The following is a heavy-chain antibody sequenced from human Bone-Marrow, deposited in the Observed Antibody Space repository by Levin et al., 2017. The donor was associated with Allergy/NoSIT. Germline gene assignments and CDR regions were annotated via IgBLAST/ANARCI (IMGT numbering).Heavy chain of an antibody. D-gene: IGHD6-19*01. V-gene: IGHV3-23*01. Sequence: GGSLRLSCAGSGFTFNNYVIHWVRQAPGKGLEWLSGVSGSASSTYYADSVKGRFTVSRDNSENTLSLQMNSLRVEDTAIYFCARSGWYHFDFWGQGTLVTVSS. CDR1: GFTFNNYV. CDR3: ARSGWYHFDF. CDR2: VSGSASST. J-gene: IGHJ4*02.